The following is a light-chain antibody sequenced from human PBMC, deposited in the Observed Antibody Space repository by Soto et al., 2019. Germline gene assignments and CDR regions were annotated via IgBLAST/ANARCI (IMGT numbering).Light chain of an antibody. CDR3: SSYAGGNNLV. V-gene: IGLV2-8*01. J-gene: IGLJ1*01. CDR2: EVS. CDR1: SSDVGGYNY. Sequence: QSALTQPPSASGSPGQSVTISCTGTSSDVGGYNYVSWYQQHPGKAPKLMIYEVSKRPSGVPDRVSGSKSGNTASLAVAGLEGEDEGDYYCSSYAGGNNLVFGAGTKLTVL.